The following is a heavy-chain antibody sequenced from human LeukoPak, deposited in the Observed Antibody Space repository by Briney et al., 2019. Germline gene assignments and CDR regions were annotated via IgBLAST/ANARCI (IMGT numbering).Heavy chain of an antibody. CDR3: VSSTGQQLIPYDY. J-gene: IGHJ4*02. Sequence: GGSLRLSCAASGINVSANYMTWIRQAPGKGLEWVSLIYGAGAAYYAESVRGRFIMSRDNSKNTLFLQMNSLRAEDTAVYYCVSSTGQQLIPYDYWGQGTHVAVSS. CDR1: GINVSANY. CDR2: IYGAGAA. V-gene: IGHV3-66*02. D-gene: IGHD6-13*01.